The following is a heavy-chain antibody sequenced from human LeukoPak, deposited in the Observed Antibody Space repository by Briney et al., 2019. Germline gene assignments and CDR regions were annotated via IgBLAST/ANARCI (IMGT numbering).Heavy chain of an antibody. J-gene: IGHJ4*02. D-gene: IGHD6-13*01. V-gene: IGHV3-30-3*01. CDR3: ARMGRGSSSWYGPFDY. CDR1: GFTFSSYA. Sequence: GGSLRLSCAASGFTFSSYAMHWVRQAPGKGLEWVAVISYDGSNKYYADSVKGRFTISRDNSKNTLYLQMNSLRAEDTAVYYCARMGRGSSSWYGPFDYWGQGTLVTVSS. CDR2: ISYDGSNK.